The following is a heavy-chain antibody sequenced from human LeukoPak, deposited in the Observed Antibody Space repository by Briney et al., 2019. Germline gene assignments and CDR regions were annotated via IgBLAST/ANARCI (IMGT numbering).Heavy chain of an antibody. CDR1: GDSFSSHY. CDR2: ISHIGRT. J-gene: IGHJ3*02. Sequence: SETLSLTCAVSGDSFSSHYWTWIRQSPGTGLEWIGYISHIGRTNYNPSLKSRVTISIDTSKNHFSLKLRSVTAADTAVYYCARDLVTVTKGFDIWGQGAMVSVSS. V-gene: IGHV4-59*11. CDR3: ARDLVTVTKGFDI. D-gene: IGHD4-17*01.